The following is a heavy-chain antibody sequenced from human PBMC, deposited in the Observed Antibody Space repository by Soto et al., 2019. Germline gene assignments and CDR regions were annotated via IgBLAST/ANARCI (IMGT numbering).Heavy chain of an antibody. D-gene: IGHD3-3*01. CDR1: GFTFSSYA. CDR3: ARERGRVGVVILYYYGMDV. CDR2: ISYDGSNK. J-gene: IGHJ6*02. Sequence: QVQLVESGGGVVQPGRSLRLSCAASGFTFSSYAMHWVRQAPGKGLEWVAVISYDGSNKYYADSVKGRFTISRDNSKNXLXXQMNSLRAEDTAVYYCARERGRVGVVILYYYGMDVWGQGTTVTVSS. V-gene: IGHV3-30-3*01.